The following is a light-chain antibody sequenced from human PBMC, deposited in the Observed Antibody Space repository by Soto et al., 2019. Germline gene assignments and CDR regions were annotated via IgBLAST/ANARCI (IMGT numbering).Light chain of an antibody. V-gene: IGKV1-8*01. CDR3: QQYNSYRT. CDR2: DAS. CDR1: QGISSY. Sequence: AIWMTQSPSSFSASTGDRVTITCRASQGISSYLAWYQQKPGKAPKLLIYDASSLESGVPSRFSGSGSGTEFTLTISSLQPDDFATYYCQQYNSYRTFGQGTKVDIK. J-gene: IGKJ1*01.